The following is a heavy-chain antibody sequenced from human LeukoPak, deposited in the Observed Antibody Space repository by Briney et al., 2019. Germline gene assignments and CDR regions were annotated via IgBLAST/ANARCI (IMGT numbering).Heavy chain of an antibody. CDR1: GYTFANYG. Sequence: ASVKVSCKASGYTFANYGISWVRQAPGQGLEWMAWISVNNGSTNYVQKLQGRVTMTTDTSTSTAYMELRSLRSDDTAVYYCARDQVEDIVAPNPGDYWGQGTLVTVSS. CDR3: ARDQVEDIVAPNPGDY. CDR2: ISVNNGST. D-gene: IGHD5-12*01. V-gene: IGHV1-18*01. J-gene: IGHJ4*02.